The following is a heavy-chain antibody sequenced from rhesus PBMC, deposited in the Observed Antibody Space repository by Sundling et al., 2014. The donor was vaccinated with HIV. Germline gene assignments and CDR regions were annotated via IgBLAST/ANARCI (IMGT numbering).Heavy chain of an antibody. CDR1: GFTFSNYG. J-gene: IGHJ4*01. D-gene: IGHD3-22*01. V-gene: IGHV3S42*01. Sequence: EVQLVETGGGLVQPGGSLKLSCAASGFTFSNYGMTWVRQAPGKGLEWVSTLNSGGGDTYYADSVKGRFTISRDNSKNTVSLQMNSLRAGDTAVYYCTRHVIGLIITPFDFWGQGVLVTVSS. CDR3: TRHVIGLIITPFDF. CDR2: LNSGGGDT.